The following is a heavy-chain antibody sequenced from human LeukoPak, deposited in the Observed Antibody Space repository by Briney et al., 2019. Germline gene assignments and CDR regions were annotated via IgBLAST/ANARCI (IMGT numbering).Heavy chain of an antibody. V-gene: IGHV1-69*04. CDR2: IIPILGIA. D-gene: IGHD1-1*01. Sequence: SVKVSCKASGGTFSSYAISWVRQAPGQGLEWMGRIIPILGIANYAQKFQGRVTITADKSTSTAYMELSSLRSEDTAAYYCAWKGGDYFDYWGQGTLVTVSS. CDR1: GGTFSSYA. CDR3: AWKGGDYFDY. J-gene: IGHJ4*02.